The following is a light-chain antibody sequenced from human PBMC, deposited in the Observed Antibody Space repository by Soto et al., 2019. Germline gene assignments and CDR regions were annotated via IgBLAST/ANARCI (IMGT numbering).Light chain of an antibody. CDR2: AAS. V-gene: IGKV1-6*01. CDR3: QQDYRYPLT. CDR1: QGISDD. Sequence: AIQMTQSPSSLSASVGDSVTISCRASQGISDDLGWYQQKPGKAPKLLIYAASSLERGVPSRFSGSGSGTDFTLTISRLHPEDFATYYCQQDYRYPLTFGGGTKVEIK. J-gene: IGKJ4*01.